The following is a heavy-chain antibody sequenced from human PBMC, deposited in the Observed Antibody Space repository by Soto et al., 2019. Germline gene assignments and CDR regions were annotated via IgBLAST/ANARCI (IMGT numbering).Heavy chain of an antibody. D-gene: IGHD6-13*01. Sequence: SETLSLTCTVSGGSISSGDYYWSWIRQPPGKGLEWIGYIYYSGSTYYNPSLKSRVTISVDTSKNQFSLKLSSVTAADTAVYYCAREGRYSSSWYWRYGMDVWGQGTTVTVSS. CDR3: AREGRYSSSWYWRYGMDV. CDR2: IYYSGST. J-gene: IGHJ6*02. CDR1: GGSISSGDYY. V-gene: IGHV4-30-4*01.